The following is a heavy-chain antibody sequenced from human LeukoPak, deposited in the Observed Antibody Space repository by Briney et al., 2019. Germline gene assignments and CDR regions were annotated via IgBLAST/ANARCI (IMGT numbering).Heavy chain of an antibody. D-gene: IGHD3-10*01. CDR3: AVRGVHEYYYMDV. J-gene: IGHJ6*03. Sequence: ASVKVSCKASGYIFTSYGISWMRQAPGQGLEWMGWISGYNGHTKYAQKVQARVTMTTDTSTSTAYMELSRLRSDDTAVYYCAVRGVHEYYYMDVWGKGTTVTISS. CDR2: ISGYNGHT. V-gene: IGHV1-18*01. CDR1: GYIFTSYG.